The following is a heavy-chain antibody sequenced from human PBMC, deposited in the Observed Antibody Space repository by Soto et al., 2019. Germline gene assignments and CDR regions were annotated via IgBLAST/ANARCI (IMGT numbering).Heavy chain of an antibody. V-gene: IGHV3-74*01. Sequence: EVQLVESGGGLVQPGGSLRLACAGSGFRVSDYWMHWVRQAPGKGLVWVSRVSNEGSKEYADFVKGRFTLSKDNAKNTLYLEMDSLSVEDTALYYCTATHRNGMGVWGQGTKVTVAS. CDR1: GFRVSDYW. CDR3: TATHRNGMGV. J-gene: IGHJ6*02. CDR2: VSNEGSK.